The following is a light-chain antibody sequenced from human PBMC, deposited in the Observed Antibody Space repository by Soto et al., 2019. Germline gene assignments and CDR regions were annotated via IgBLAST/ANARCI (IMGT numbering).Light chain of an antibody. CDR1: QGVTTN. CDR3: QQYNNWPFS. V-gene: IGKV3-15*01. Sequence: VMTQSPATLSVSPGERAALSCGAGQGVTTNFAWYQQKSGQSPRLLIYDVSIRATGVPARFSGTGSETDFTLTISGLQSEDSAVYFCQQYNNWPFSFGQGTLLEVK. CDR2: DVS. J-gene: IGKJ5*01.